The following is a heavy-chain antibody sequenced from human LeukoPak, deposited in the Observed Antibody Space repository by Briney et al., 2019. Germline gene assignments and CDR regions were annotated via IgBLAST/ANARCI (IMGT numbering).Heavy chain of an antibody. CDR3: ARVGIAVASPFFDY. J-gene: IGHJ4*02. D-gene: IGHD6-19*01. V-gene: IGHV4-61*01. Sequence: SETLSLTCTVSGGSVSSGSYYWTWIRQPPGKGLEGMGYIYYSGTTNYNPSLKSRVTISVDTSKNQFSLKLGSVTAADTAVYYCARVGIAVASPFFDYWGQGTLVTVSS. CDR2: IYYSGTT. CDR1: GGSVSSGSYY.